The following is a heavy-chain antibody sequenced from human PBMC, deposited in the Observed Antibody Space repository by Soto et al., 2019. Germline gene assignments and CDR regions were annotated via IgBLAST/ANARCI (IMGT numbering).Heavy chain of an antibody. CDR3: ARDQYSSGWYGVDY. D-gene: IGHD6-19*01. CDR1: GFTLSSHT. CDR2: ISYDGNNE. J-gene: IGHJ4*01. V-gene: IGHV3-30-3*01. Sequence: QVQLVESGGGVVQPGRSLRLSCVASGFTLSSHTMHWVRQAPGKGLEWVALISYDGNNEHYADSVNGRFTTSRDNSKNTLYLQMNSLRTNGTAVYFCARDQYSSGWYGVDYWGHGTLVTFSS.